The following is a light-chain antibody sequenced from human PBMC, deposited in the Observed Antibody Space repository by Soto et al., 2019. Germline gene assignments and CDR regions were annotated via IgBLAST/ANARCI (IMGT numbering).Light chain of an antibody. V-gene: IGLV2-14*03. CDR2: DVS. CDR1: SSDVGSYNY. CDR3: SSYPTSGTLV. J-gene: IGLJ1*01. Sequence: QSALTQSASVSGSPGQSIIISCTGTSSDVGSYNYVSWYQHHPGKAPKFMIYDVSNRPSGVSNRFSGSKSGNTASLTISGLQAEDEADYYCSSYPTSGTLVFGSGTKVTVL.